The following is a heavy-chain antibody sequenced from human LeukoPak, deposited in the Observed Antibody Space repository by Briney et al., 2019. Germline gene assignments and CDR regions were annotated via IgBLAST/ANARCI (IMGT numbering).Heavy chain of an antibody. J-gene: IGHJ4*02. CDR1: GFPFTSYA. D-gene: IGHD6-19*01. CDR2: VSGGGDAT. V-gene: IGHV3-23*01. Sequence: GGSLRLSCAASGFPFTSYAMTWVRQAPGKGLEWVSTVSGGGDATYYADSVKGRFAISRDNSNSALHLHMSSLRAEDTALYYCAKDTPLSAHTSGWSNNCFDHWGQGTLVTVSS. CDR3: AKDTPLSAHTSGWSNNCFDH.